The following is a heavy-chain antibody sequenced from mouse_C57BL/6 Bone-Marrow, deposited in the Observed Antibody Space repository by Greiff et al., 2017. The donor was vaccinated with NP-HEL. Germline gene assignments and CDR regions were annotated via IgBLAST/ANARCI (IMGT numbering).Heavy chain of an antibody. CDR3: YQYYGSGDAMDY. J-gene: IGHJ4*01. CDR1: GYCFTSYY. CDR2: IYPGSGNT. D-gene: IGHD1-1*01. Sequence: VQLQQSGPELVKPGASVKISCKASGYCFTSYYIHWVKQRPGQGLEWIGWIYPGSGNTKYNEKFKGKATLTADTSSNTAYMQLSSLTSEDSAVYYCYQYYGSGDAMDYWGQGTSVTVSS. V-gene: IGHV1-66*01.